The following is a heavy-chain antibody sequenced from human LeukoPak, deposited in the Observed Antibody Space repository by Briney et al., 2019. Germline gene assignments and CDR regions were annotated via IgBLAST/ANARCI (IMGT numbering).Heavy chain of an antibody. CDR2: IYPGDSAT. CDR3: ARFLSGNYSDC. Sequence: GESLKISCKGSGYSFTNYWIGWVRQMPGKGLEWMGIIYPGDSATKYSPSFQGQVTISADKSISTAYLQWSSLKASDTAMYYCARFLSGNYSDCWGQGTLVTVSS. D-gene: IGHD1-26*01. V-gene: IGHV5-51*01. CDR1: GYSFTNYW. J-gene: IGHJ4*02.